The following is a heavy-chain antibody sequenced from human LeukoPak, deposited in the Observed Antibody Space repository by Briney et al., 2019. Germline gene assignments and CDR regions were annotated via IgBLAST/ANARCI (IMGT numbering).Heavy chain of an antibody. V-gene: IGHV3-30*04. D-gene: IGHD1/OR15-1a*01. CDR2: ISYDGSNK. Sequence: GGSLRLSCAASGFTFSSYAMHWVRQAPGKGLEWVAVISYDGSNKYYADSVKGRFTISRDNSKNTLYLQMNSLRAEDTAVYYCAKGTRQIYYYYYMDVWGKGTTVTVSS. CDR3: AKGTRQIYYYYYMDV. J-gene: IGHJ6*03. CDR1: GFTFSSYA.